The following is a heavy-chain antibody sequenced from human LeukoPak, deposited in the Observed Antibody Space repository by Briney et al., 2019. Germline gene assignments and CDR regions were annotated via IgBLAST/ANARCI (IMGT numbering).Heavy chain of an antibody. D-gene: IGHD1-26*01. CDR1: GFTFRSYA. CDR3: ARNYYGPTYDYYFDC. J-gene: IGHJ4*02. Sequence: GGSLRLSCAASGFTFRSYAMSWVRQAPGKGLEWVSAISGSGGSTYYADSVRGRFTISRDNSKNTLYLHMNSLRAEDTALYYCARNYYGPTYDYYFDCWGQGTLVTVSS. V-gene: IGHV3-23*01. CDR2: ISGSGGST.